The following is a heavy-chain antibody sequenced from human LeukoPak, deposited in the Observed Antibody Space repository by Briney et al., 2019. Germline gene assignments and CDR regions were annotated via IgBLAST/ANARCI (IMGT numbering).Heavy chain of an antibody. Sequence: GGSLRLSCAVSGFTFSAFGMHWVRQAPGKGLEWVANIWYDGINKYYADSVKGRFTISRDNSKNTLYLRMNSLTAEDTAVYYCAKGVHSSRWWGTPPRDYLDYWGQGTLVTVSS. J-gene: IGHJ4*02. CDR1: GFTFSAFG. D-gene: IGHD6-19*01. V-gene: IGHV3-33*06. CDR3: AKGVHSSRWWGTPPRDYLDY. CDR2: IWYDGINK.